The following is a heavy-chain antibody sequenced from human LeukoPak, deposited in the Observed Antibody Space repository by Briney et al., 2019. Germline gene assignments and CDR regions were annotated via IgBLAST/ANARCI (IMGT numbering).Heavy chain of an antibody. J-gene: IGHJ4*02. CDR1: GFTFSSYS. CDR2: ISSSGSYI. Sequence: GGSLRLPCAASGFTFSSYSMNWVRQAPGKGLEWVSSISSSGSYIYYADSVKGRFTISRDNAKNSLYLQMNSLRAEDTAVYYCARQVYCGGDCYYSTPVDYWGQGTLVTVSS. CDR3: ARQVYCGGDCYYSTPVDY. D-gene: IGHD2-21*02. V-gene: IGHV3-21*01.